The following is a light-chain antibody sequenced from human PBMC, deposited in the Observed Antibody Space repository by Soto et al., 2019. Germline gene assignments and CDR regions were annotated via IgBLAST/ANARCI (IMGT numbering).Light chain of an antibody. Sequence: EIVWTQSPATLSLSPGEGATLSCRASQSVSSNLAWYQQKPGQAPSLLIYAASNRATGIPDRFSGSGSGTDFTLTISRLEPEDFAVYDCQPNGSSGTFGQGTKVDIK. J-gene: IGKJ1*01. CDR3: QPNGSSGT. CDR1: QSVSSN. V-gene: IGKV3-20*01. CDR2: AAS.